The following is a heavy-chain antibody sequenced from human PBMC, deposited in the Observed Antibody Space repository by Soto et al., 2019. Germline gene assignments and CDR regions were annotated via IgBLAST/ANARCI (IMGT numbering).Heavy chain of an antibody. D-gene: IGHD3-9*01. CDR1: GFTFSSYW. CDR3: ARDIPTEPEYYDILTGYYWDY. CDR2: IKQDGSEK. J-gene: IGHJ4*02. Sequence: GGSLRLSCAASGFTFSSYWMSWVRQAPGKGLEWVANIKQDGSEKYYVDSVKGRFTISRDNAKNSLYLQMNSLRAEDTAVYYCARDIPTEPEYYDILTGYYWDYWGQGTLVTVSS. V-gene: IGHV3-7*01.